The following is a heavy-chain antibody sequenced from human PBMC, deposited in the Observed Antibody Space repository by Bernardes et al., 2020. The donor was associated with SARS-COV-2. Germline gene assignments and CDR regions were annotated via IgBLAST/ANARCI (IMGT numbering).Heavy chain of an antibody. V-gene: IGHV3-74*01. Sequence: GGSLRLSCAASGFSVSSYWMHWVRQAPGKGLVWVSRMNIDGSRTDYADSVRGRFTIIRDNAQHTLYLQMNSLRIEDTAVYYCARDFGGPVDHWGQGTLVTVSS. CDR3: ARDFGGPVDH. CDR1: GFSVSSYW. CDR2: MNIDGSRT. D-gene: IGHD3-16*01. J-gene: IGHJ4*02.